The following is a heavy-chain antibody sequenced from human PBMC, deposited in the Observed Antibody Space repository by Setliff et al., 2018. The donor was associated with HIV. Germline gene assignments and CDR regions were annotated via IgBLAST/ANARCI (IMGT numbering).Heavy chain of an antibody. Sequence: GGSLRLSCAASGFTFSNYGMHWVRQAPGKGLEWVANIKEDGSEKYYVDSVKGRFAISRDNAKNSLNLEMNSLRAEDTAIYYCASSRPPDDSSGYLDHWGQGTLVTVSS. CDR1: GFTFSNYG. CDR3: ASSRPPDDSSGYLDH. D-gene: IGHD3-22*01. J-gene: IGHJ4*01. CDR2: IKEDGSEK. V-gene: IGHV3-7*03.